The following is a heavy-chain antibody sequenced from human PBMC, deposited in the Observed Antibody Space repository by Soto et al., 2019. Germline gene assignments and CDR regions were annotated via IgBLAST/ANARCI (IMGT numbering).Heavy chain of an antibody. J-gene: IGHJ1*01. CDR2: IIPIFGTA. CDR1: GGTFSSYA. D-gene: IGHD2-21*01. CDR3: ASYQHIVVGREPSFQH. V-gene: IGHV1-69*06. Sequence: QVQLVQSGAEVKKPGSSVKVSCKASGGTFSSYAISWVRQAPGQGLEWMGGIIPIFGTANYAQKFQGRVTITADNSTSTAYMELRSLRSEDTAVYYCASYQHIVVGREPSFQHGGQGTLVTVSS.